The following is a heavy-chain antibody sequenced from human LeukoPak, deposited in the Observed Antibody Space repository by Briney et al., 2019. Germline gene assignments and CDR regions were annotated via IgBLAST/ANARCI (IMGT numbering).Heavy chain of an antibody. V-gene: IGHV1-8*01. D-gene: IGHD3-9*01. J-gene: IGHJ4*02. CDR1: GYTFTSYD. CDR3: ARELRYFDPFDY. CDR2: MNPNSGNT. Sequence: ASVKLSCKASGYTFTSYDINWVRQATGQGLEWMGWMNPNSGNTGYAQKFQGRVTRTRNTSISTAYMELRSLRSEDTAMYYCARELRYFDPFDYWGQGTLVTVSS.